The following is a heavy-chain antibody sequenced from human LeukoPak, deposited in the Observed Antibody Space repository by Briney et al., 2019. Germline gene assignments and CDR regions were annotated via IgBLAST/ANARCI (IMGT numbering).Heavy chain of an antibody. D-gene: IGHD4-17*01. V-gene: IGHV4-59*01. CDR1: GGSISSYY. Sequence: SETLSLTCAVYGGSISSYYWSWIRQPPGKGLEWIGYIYYSGSTNYNPSLKSRVTISVDTSKNQFSLKLSSVTAADTAVYYCARTNYGDYFGSWWFDPWGQGTLVTVSS. CDR2: IYYSGST. J-gene: IGHJ5*02. CDR3: ARTNYGDYFGSWWFDP.